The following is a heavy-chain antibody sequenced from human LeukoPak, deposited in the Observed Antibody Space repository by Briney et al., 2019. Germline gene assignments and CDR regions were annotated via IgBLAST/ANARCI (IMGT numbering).Heavy chain of an antibody. CDR2: IYHSGST. Sequence: SGTLSLTCAVSGGSLSSSNWWSWVRQPPGKGLEWIGEIYHSGSTNYNPSLKSRVTISVDTSKNQFSLKLNSVTAADTAVYYRANGFDGFDIWGQGTTVTVSS. CDR3: ANGFDGFDI. V-gene: IGHV4-4*02. J-gene: IGHJ3*02. D-gene: IGHD3-10*01. CDR1: GGSLSSSNW.